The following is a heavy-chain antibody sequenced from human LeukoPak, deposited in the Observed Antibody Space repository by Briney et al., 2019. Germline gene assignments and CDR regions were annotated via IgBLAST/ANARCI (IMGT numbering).Heavy chain of an antibody. D-gene: IGHD5-18*01. CDR2: IYPGDSDT. J-gene: IGHJ6*03. Sequence: GESLKISCKGSGYSFTSYWIGWVRQMPGKGLEWMGIIYPGDSDTRYSPSFQGQVTISADKSISTAYLQWSSLKASDTAMYYCARHSGYSYGKQGGGYYYYMDVWGKGTTVTVSS. V-gene: IGHV5-51*01. CDR3: ARHSGYSYGKQGGGYYYYMDV. CDR1: GYSFTSYW.